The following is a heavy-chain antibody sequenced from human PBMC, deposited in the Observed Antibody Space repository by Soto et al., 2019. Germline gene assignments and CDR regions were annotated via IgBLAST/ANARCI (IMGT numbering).Heavy chain of an antibody. J-gene: IGHJ5*02. CDR1: NGSITSGNW. D-gene: IGHD3-16*01. V-gene: IGHV4-4*02. CDR3: ARVWGALAPIAGWFGP. CDR2: IYQTGST. Sequence: QVQLQESGPGLVKPSGTLSLTCAVSNGSITSGNWWSWVRQPPGKGLEWIGDIYQTGSTNYNPSLRSRVIISVDTSKNNASLSLSSVTAADTAVYFCARVWGALAPIAGWFGPWGRGILVTVSS.